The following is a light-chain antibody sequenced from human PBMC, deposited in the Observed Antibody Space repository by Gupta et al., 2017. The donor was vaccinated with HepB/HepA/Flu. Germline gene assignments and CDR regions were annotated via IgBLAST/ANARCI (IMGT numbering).Light chain of an antibody. CDR1: QTVSSTY. V-gene: IGKV3-20*01. CDR3: HHEGSSSWT. Sequence: EIVLTQSPGTLSLSPGERATLSCRTSQTVSSTYLAWYQQKPGQAPRLLIYGASNRATGIPDRFSGSGSGTEFTLTISRLEPEDFAVYYCHHEGSSSWTFGQGTVVEIK. J-gene: IGKJ1*01. CDR2: GAS.